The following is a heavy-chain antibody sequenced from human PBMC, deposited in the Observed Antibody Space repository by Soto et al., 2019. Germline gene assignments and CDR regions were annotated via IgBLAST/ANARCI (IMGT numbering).Heavy chain of an antibody. Sequence: EVQLLESGGGLLQPGGSLRLSCAGSGFTFSNYVMGWVRQAPGKGLEWVSSVSGSGGGTYYADSVKGRFTISRDNSKNILYLQMNSLRAEDTAIYYCPKERLRGGFAYCGQGTLVTVSS. CDR2: VSGSGGGT. J-gene: IGHJ4*02. V-gene: IGHV3-23*01. CDR3: PKERLRGGFAY. D-gene: IGHD4-17*01. CDR1: GFTFSNYV.